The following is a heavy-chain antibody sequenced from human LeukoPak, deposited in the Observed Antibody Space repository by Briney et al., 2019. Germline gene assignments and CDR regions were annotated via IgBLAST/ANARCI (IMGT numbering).Heavy chain of an antibody. CDR1: GYTFTSYY. J-gene: IGHJ3*02. D-gene: IGHD6-13*01. Sequence: ASVKVSCKASGYTFTSYYMHWVRQAPGQGLEWMGIINPSGGSTSYAQKFQGRVTMTRDTSTSTVYMELSSLRSEDTAVYYCARGSIGVAAANHGGLDAFDIWGQGTMVTVSS. V-gene: IGHV1-46*01. CDR3: ARGSIGVAAANHGGLDAFDI. CDR2: INPSGGST.